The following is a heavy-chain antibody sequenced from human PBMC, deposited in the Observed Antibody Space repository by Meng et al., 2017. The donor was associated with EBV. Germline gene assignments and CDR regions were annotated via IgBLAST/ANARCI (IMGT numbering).Heavy chain of an antibody. CDR3: VRDLWLRIGECV. J-gene: IGHJ4*02. D-gene: IGHD5-12*01. Sequence: GQFVRSGAEGKKPGSSVKVSCKGSGHNFKNFVISWVRQAPGQGLEWMGDITPVFGIANYAESFQGRVTISADTSTRTAYMDLSSLRSDDTAVYYCVRDLWLRIGECVWGQGTLVTVSS. V-gene: IGHV1-69*17. CDR1: GHNFKNFV. CDR2: ITPVFGIA.